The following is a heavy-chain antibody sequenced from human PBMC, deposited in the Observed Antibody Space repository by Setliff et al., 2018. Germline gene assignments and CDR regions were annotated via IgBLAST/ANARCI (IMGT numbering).Heavy chain of an antibody. J-gene: IGHJ4*02. CDR3: ARGYSGYDYLKPFDY. D-gene: IGHD5-12*01. CDR1: GGSISSYY. CDR2: IYYSGST. V-gene: IGHV4-59*08. Sequence: SETLSLTCTVSGGSISSYYWSWIRQPPGKRLEWIGYIYYSGSTNYNPSLKSRVTISVDTSKNQFSLKLSSVTAADTAVYYCARGYSGYDYLKPFDYWGQGTLVTVSS.